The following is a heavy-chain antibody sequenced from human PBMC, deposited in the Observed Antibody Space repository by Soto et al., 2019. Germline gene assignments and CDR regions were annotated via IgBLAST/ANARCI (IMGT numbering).Heavy chain of an antibody. CDR1: GGSISSYY. D-gene: IGHD3-22*01. CDR2: IYYSGST. J-gene: IGHJ5*02. Sequence: PSETLSLTCTVSGGSISSYYWSWIRQPPGKGLEWIGYIYYSGSTNCNPSLKSRVTISVDTSKNQFSLKLSSVTAADTAVYYCAREGNYYDSSGYYGFDPWGQGTLVTVSS. CDR3: AREGNYYDSSGYYGFDP. V-gene: IGHV4-59*01.